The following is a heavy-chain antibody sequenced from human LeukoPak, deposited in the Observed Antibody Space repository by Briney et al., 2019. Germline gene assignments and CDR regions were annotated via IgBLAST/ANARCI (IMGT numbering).Heavy chain of an antibody. D-gene: IGHD7-27*01. Sequence: GGSLRLSCAASGFTFSGSAMHWVRQASGKGLEWVGRIRSKANSYATAYAASVKGRFTISRDDSKNTAYLQMNSLKTEDTAVYYCTKGTGEAFDAFDIWGQGTMVTVSS. V-gene: IGHV3-73*01. CDR3: TKGTGEAFDAFDI. J-gene: IGHJ3*02. CDR1: GFTFSGSA. CDR2: IRSKANSYAT.